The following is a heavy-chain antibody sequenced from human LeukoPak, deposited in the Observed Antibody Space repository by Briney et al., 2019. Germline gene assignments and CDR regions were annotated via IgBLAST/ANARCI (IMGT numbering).Heavy chain of an antibody. J-gene: IGHJ5*02. V-gene: IGHV1-8*01. Sequence: GASVKVSCKASGYTFTSYDINWVRQATGQGLEWMGWMNPNSGNTGYAQKFQGRVTMTRNTSISTAYMELSSLRSEDTAVYYCARGHVGYCSSTSCYNPDNWFDPWGQGTLVTVSS. CDR3: ARGHVGYCSSTSCYNPDNWFDP. CDR1: GYTFTSYD. D-gene: IGHD2-2*02. CDR2: MNPNSGNT.